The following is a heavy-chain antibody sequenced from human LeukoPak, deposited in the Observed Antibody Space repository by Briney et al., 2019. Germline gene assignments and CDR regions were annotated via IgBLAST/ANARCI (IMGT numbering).Heavy chain of an antibody. CDR3: ARAPSGGYSYGSAIL. V-gene: IGHV3-30*14. D-gene: IGHD5-18*01. J-gene: IGHJ4*02. Sequence: QSGGSLRLSCAASGFTFSSYAMHWVRQAPGKGLEWVAVISYDGSNKYYADSVKGRFTISRDNSKNTLYLQMNSLRAEDTAVYYCARAPSGGYSYGSAILWGQGTLVTVSS. CDR2: ISYDGSNK. CDR1: GFTFSSYA.